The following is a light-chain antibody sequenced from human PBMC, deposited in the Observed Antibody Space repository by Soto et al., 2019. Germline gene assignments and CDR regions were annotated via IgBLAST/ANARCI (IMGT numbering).Light chain of an antibody. V-gene: IGLV2-8*02. Sequence: QSALTQPPSASRSPGQSVTICRTGTSSDVGGYNYVSWYQQHPGKAPKLIIYEVNKRPSGVPDRFSGSKSGNTASLTVSGLQAEDEADYYCCSYAGSPYVFGTGTKLTVL. CDR1: SSDVGGYNY. CDR2: EVN. CDR3: CSYAGSPYV. J-gene: IGLJ1*01.